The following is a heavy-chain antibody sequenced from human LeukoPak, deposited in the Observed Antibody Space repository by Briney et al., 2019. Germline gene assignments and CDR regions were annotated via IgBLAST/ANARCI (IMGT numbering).Heavy chain of an antibody. CDR2: IYYSGST. CDR3: ARRLTTVTDDAFDI. V-gene: IGHV4-39*01. CDR1: GGSISSSSYY. J-gene: IGHJ3*02. D-gene: IGHD4-17*01. Sequence: SETLSLTCTVSGGSISSSSYYWGWIRQPPGKGLEWIGSIYYSGSTYYNPSLKSRVTISVDTSKNQLSLKLSSVTAADTAAYYCARRLTTVTDDAFDIWGQGTMVTVSS.